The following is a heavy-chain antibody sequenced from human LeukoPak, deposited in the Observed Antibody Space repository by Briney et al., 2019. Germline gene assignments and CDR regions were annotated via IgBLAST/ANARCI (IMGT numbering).Heavy chain of an antibody. CDR1: GYTFTRYD. J-gene: IGHJ6*03. D-gene: IGHD4-17*01. CDR2: MNPNTGNT. V-gene: IGHV1-8*03. CDR3: ARALFEWDETTVREKYYMDV. Sequence: ASVKVSCKASGYTFTRYDINWVRQAPGQGLEWMGWMNPNTGNTGYAQKFQGRVTITRNTSITTAYMELSSLRSEDTAVYYCARALFEWDETTVREKYYMDVWGKGTTVTVSS.